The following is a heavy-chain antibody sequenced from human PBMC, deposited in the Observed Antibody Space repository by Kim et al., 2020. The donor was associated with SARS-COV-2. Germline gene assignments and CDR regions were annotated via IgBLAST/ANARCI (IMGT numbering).Heavy chain of an antibody. CDR3: ARDKGSSPLDAFDI. V-gene: IGHV1-2*02. J-gene: IGHJ3*02. Sequence: AQKFQGRVTMTRDTSISTAYMELSRLRSDDTAVYYCARDKGSSPLDAFDIWGQGTMVTVSS. D-gene: IGHD6-6*01.